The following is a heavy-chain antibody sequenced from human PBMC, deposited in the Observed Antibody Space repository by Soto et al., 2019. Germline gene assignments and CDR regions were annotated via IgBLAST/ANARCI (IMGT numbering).Heavy chain of an antibody. CDR1: GGSFSGYY. D-gene: IGHD3-10*01. CDR2: INHSGST. CDR3: ARHPYYYGSGSYYNPYYYYYGMDV. V-gene: IGHV4-34*01. J-gene: IGHJ6*02. Sequence: SETLSLTCAVYGGSFSGYYWSWIRQPPGKGLEWIGEINHSGSTNYNPSLKSRVTISVDTSRNQFSLKLSSVTAADTAVYYCARHPYYYGSGSYYNPYYYYYGMDVWGQGTTVTVSS.